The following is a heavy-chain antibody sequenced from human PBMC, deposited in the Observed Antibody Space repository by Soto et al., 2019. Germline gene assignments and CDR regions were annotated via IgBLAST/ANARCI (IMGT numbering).Heavy chain of an antibody. J-gene: IGHJ4*02. V-gene: IGHV1-18*01. CDR1: GYTFTSYG. CDR3: ARSSSSWAGYYVPSETFDY. Sequence: GASVKVSCKASGYTFTSYGISWVRQAPGQGLEWMGWISAYNGNTNYAQKLQGRVTMTTDTSTSTAYMELRSLRSDDAAVYYCARSSSSWAGYYVPSETFDYWGQGTLVTVSS. CDR2: ISAYNGNT. D-gene: IGHD6-13*01.